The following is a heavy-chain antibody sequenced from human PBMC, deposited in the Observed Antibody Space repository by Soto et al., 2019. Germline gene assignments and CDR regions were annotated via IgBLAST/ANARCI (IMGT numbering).Heavy chain of an antibody. Sequence: PSETLSLTCAVSVGSISSSNWLSWVRQPPGKGLEWIGEIYHSGSTNYNPSLKSRVTISVDKSKNQFSLKLSSVTAADTAVYYCARGLLEITIFGVVIAPNGMDVWGQGTTVTVSS. D-gene: IGHD3-3*01. CDR2: IYHSGST. CDR3: ARGLLEITIFGVVIAPNGMDV. J-gene: IGHJ6*02. CDR1: VGSISSSNW. V-gene: IGHV4-4*02.